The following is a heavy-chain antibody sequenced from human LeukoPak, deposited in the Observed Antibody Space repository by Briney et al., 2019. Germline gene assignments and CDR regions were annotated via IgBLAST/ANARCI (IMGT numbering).Heavy chain of an antibody. V-gene: IGHV3-23*01. CDR1: EFTFSSYS. Sequence: GGSLRLSCAASEFTFSSYSMNWVRQAPGKGLEWVSGIDDTGDYTYYADSVRGRFTISRDNSKSTLYLQMNSLRPDDSAVYYCAKEGHRHGIPYFDCWGQGILVTVSS. CDR2: IDDTGDYT. J-gene: IGHJ4*02. D-gene: IGHD2-8*01. CDR3: AKEGHRHGIPYFDC.